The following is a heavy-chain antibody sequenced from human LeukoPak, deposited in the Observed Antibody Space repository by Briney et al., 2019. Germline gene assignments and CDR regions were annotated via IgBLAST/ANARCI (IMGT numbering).Heavy chain of an antibody. J-gene: IGHJ4*02. CDR2: IYNIGSS. CDR3: ARHSPSKVGFDY. Sequence: SETLSLTCTVSGGSISSDYWSWIRQPPGKGLEWIGYIYNIGSSNYNPSLKSRVTISADTSKNQFSLKLNSVTAADTAVYYCARHSPSKVGFDYWGQGTLVAVSS. D-gene: IGHD1-26*01. CDR1: GGSISSDY. V-gene: IGHV4-59*08.